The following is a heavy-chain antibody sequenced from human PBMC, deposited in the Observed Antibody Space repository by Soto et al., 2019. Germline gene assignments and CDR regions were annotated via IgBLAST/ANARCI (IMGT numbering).Heavy chain of an antibody. CDR2: ISSSGSTI. D-gene: IGHD5-12*01. CDR3: ARGPPGWLQPLDD. J-gene: IGHJ4*02. V-gene: IGHV3-11*01. CDR1: GFTFIDYY. Sequence: GGSLRLSCAASGFTFIDYYMSWILQAPGKGLEWVSYISSSGSTIYYADSVKGRFTISRDNAKNSLYLQMNSLRAEDTAVYYCARGPPGWLQPLDDWGQGTLVTVSS.